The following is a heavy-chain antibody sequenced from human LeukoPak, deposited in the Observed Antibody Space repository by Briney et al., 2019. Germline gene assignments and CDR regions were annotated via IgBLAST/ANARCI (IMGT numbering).Heavy chain of an antibody. D-gene: IGHD2-2*01. J-gene: IGHJ5*02. Sequence: GGSLRLSCAASGFTFSSYDMSWVRQAPGRGLEWVSGISGSGGSTYYADSVKGRFTISRDNSKSTLYLQMNSLRAEDRAVYYCAKDRHAPGRYCSSVTCFPFDPWGQGTLVTVSS. CDR2: ISGSGGST. V-gene: IGHV3-23*01. CDR1: GFTFSSYD. CDR3: AKDRHAPGRYCSSVTCFPFDP.